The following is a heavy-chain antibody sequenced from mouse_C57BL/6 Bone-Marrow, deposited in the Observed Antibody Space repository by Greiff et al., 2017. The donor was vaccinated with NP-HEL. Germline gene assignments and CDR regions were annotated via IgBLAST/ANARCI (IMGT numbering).Heavy chain of an antibody. Sequence: EVKLVESGGGLVKPGGSLKLSCAASGFTFSDYGMHWVRQAPEKGLEWVAYISSGSSTIYYADTVKGRFTISRDNAKNTLFLQMTSLRSEDTAMYYCARPRWLLPYYYAMDYWGQGTSVTVSS. V-gene: IGHV5-17*01. D-gene: IGHD2-3*01. CDR1: GFTFSDYG. J-gene: IGHJ4*01. CDR3: ARPRWLLPYYYAMDY. CDR2: ISSGSSTI.